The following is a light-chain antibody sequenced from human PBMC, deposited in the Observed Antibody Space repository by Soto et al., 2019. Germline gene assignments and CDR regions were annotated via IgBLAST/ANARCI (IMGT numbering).Light chain of an antibody. CDR3: CSYAGSNSLI. Sequence: QSVLTQPASVSGSPGQSITISCTGTNGDVGSYDLVSWYQRYPGEAPKLIIYEVNKRPSGISNRFSGSKSGNTASLTISGLQAEDEAEYDCCSYAGSNSLIFGGGTKLTDL. J-gene: IGLJ2*01. CDR1: NGDVGSYDL. CDR2: EVN. V-gene: IGLV2-23*02.